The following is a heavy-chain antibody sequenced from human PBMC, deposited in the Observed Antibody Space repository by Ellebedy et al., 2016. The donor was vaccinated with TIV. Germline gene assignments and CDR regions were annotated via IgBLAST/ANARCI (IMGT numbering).Heavy chain of an antibody. CDR3: ARGTGDPGYFQH. D-gene: IGHD4-17*01. V-gene: IGHV1-2*02. CDR1: GYTFTGYY. CDR2: INPNSGGT. Sequence: ASVKVSXXASGYTFTGYYMHWVRQAPGQGLEWMGWINPNSGGTNYAQKFQGRVTMTRDTSISTAYMELSSLRSEDTAVYYCARGTGDPGYFQHWGQGTLVTVSS. J-gene: IGHJ1*01.